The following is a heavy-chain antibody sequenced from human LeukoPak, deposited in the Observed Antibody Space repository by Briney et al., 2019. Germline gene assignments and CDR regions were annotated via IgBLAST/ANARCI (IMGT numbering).Heavy chain of an antibody. D-gene: IGHD6-19*01. Sequence: SETLSLTCTVSGGSISSYYWSWIRQPAGKGLEWIGRIYTSGSTNYNPSLKSRVTMSVDTSKNQFSLKLSSVTAADTAVYYCARDHIAVAGTSRWFDPWGQGTLVTVSS. CDR3: ARDHIAVAGTSRWFDP. J-gene: IGHJ5*02. V-gene: IGHV4-4*07. CDR1: GGSISSYY. CDR2: IYTSGST.